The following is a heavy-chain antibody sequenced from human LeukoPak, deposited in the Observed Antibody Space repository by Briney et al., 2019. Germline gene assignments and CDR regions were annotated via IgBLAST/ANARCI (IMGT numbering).Heavy chain of an antibody. Sequence: PSETLSLTCTVSGGSISSYYWSWIRQPPGKGLEWIGYIYYRGSANYNPSLKSRVTMSVDTSKNVFSLKLTSVTAADTAVYYCARAGNYYSSGSYLGYWGQGTLVTVSS. J-gene: IGHJ4*02. V-gene: IGHV4-59*01. CDR3: ARAGNYYSSGSYLGY. CDR2: IYYRGSA. D-gene: IGHD3-10*01. CDR1: GGSISSYY.